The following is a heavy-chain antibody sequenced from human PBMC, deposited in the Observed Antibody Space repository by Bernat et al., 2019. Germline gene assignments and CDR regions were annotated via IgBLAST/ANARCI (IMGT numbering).Heavy chain of an antibody. J-gene: IGHJ3*02. CDR3: ARDKGYYGSGGYIPPHAFDI. V-gene: IGHV4-30-4*01. D-gene: IGHD3-10*01. CDR1: GGSISCGDYY. CDR2: IYYRGST. Sequence: QVQLQESGPGLVKPSQPLSLTCTVSGGSISCGDYYWSWIRQPPWKGLEWIGYIYYRGSTYYNPSLKSRVTISVDTSKNQFSLKLSSVTAADTAVYYCARDKGYYGSGGYIPPHAFDIWGQGTMVTVSS.